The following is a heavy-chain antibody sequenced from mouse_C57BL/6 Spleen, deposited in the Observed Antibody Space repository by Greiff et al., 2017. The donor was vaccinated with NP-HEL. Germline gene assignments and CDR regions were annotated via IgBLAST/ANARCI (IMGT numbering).Heavy chain of an antibody. CDR2: IDPSDSYT. CDR3: ARSGDGYPFDY. J-gene: IGHJ2*01. D-gene: IGHD2-3*01. V-gene: IGHV1-69*01. CDR1: GYTFTSYW. Sequence: QVQLQQPGAELVMPGASVKLSCEASGYTFTSYWMHWVKQRPGQGLEWIGEIDPSDSYTNYNQKFKGKSTLTVDKSSSTAYMQLSSLTSEDSAVYYCARSGDGYPFDYWGQGTTLTVSS.